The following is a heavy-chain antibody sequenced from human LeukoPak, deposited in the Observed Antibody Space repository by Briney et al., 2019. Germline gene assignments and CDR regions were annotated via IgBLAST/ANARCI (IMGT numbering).Heavy chain of an antibody. CDR2: INHSGST. V-gene: IGHV4-34*01. J-gene: IGHJ4*02. CDR1: GGSFSDYY. CDR3: AKRYCSSTTCYDDRGAFDY. D-gene: IGHD2-2*01. Sequence: SETLSLTCAVSGGSFSDYYWSWIRQSPGKGLEWIGEINHSGSTNYNPSLKSRVTISVDTSKNQFSLKLSSVTAADTAVYYCAKRYCSSTTCYDDRGAFDYWGQGTLVTVSS.